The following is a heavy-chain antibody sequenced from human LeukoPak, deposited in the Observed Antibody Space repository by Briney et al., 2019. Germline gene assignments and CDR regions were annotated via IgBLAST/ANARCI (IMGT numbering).Heavy chain of an antibody. CDR3: ARAAIFGVVIMYYFDY. V-gene: IGHV1-69*13. D-gene: IGHD3-3*01. CDR1: GYTFTSYG. CDR2: IIPIFGTA. J-gene: IGHJ4*02. Sequence: GASVKVSCKASGYTFTSYGISWVRQAPGQGLEWMGGIIPIFGTANYAQKFQGRVTITADESTSTAYMELSSLRSEDTAVYYCARAAIFGVVIMYYFDYWGQGTLVTVSS.